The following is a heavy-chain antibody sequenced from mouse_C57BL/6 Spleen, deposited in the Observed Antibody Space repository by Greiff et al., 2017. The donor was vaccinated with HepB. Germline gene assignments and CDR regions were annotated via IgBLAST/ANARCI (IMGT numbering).Heavy chain of an antibody. D-gene: IGHD2-4*01. V-gene: IGHV5-4*01. CDR3: ARDPRDYAFDY. CDR1: GFTFSSYA. CDR2: ISDGGSYT. J-gene: IGHJ2*01. Sequence: EVHLVESGGGLVKPGGSLKLSCAASGFTFSSYAMSWVRQTPEKRLEWVATISDGGSYTYYPDNVKGRFTISRDNAKNNLYLQMSHLKSEDTAMYYCARDPRDYAFDYWGQGTTLTVSS.